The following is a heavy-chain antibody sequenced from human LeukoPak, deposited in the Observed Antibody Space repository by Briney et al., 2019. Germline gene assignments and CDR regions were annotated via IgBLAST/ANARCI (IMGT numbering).Heavy chain of an antibody. D-gene: IGHD2-2*01. J-gene: IGHJ4*02. CDR1: GGSISSSSYQ. CDR2: IYYSGST. Sequence: PSETQCLICTVSGGSISSSSYQWGWIRQPPGKGLEWFGSIYYSGSTYYNPSLNSRVAVSVDTSKNQFSLKLSSVTAADTAVYYCARISIVVVPAYFDYWGQGTLVTVSS. CDR3: ARISIVVVPAYFDY. V-gene: IGHV4-39*01.